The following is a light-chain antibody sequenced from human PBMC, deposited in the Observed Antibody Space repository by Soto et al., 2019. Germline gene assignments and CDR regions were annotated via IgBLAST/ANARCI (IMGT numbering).Light chain of an antibody. Sequence: QSVLTQPSSLSGSLGQSTTISCIGSSDNIGSYNLVSWYQQKPGKAPKIIIFEGSKRPSGVSNRFSGSRSGNTASLTISGLQAEDEADYYCCSFAGTGPKYVFGTGTKVTVL. CDR2: EGS. CDR3: CSFAGTGPKYV. CDR1: SDNIGSYNL. J-gene: IGLJ1*01. V-gene: IGLV2-23*01.